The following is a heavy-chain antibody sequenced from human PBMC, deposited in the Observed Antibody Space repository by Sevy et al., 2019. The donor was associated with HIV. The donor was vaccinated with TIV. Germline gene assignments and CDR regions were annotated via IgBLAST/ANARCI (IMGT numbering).Heavy chain of an antibody. CDR2: IFPDDSDT. CDR1: GYSFTSHW. J-gene: IGHJ4*02. Sequence: GESLKISCQGSGYSFTSHWIGWVRHMPGKGPEWMGIIFPDDSDTRYSPSFQGQVTFSADKSINTAYLQWSSLKASDTAMYYCATSRSGYFDSSGYYIYWGQGTLVTVSS. D-gene: IGHD3-22*01. CDR3: ATSRSGYFDSSGYYIY. V-gene: IGHV5-51*01.